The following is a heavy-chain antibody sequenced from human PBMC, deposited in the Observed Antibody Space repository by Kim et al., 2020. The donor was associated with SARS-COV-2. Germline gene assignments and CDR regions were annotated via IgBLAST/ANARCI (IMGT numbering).Heavy chain of an antibody. CDR3: AGHVYDTTHYYPYFFDS. V-gene: IGHV4-39*01. D-gene: IGHD3-22*01. CDR1: GGSISRTNYY. J-gene: IGHJ4*02. Sequence: SETLSLTCTVSGGSISRTNYYWGWIRQPPGKGLQGLEWIGSIYYSGITYDNPSFKSRVTISVDTSKDQFSLRLSSVTAADTAIYYCAGHVYDTTHYYPYFFDSWGQGTLVTVSS. CDR2: IYYSGIT.